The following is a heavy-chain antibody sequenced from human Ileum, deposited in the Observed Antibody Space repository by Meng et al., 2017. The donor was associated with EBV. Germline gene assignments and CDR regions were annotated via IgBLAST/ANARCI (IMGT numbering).Heavy chain of an antibody. V-gene: IGHV4-61*08. J-gene: IGHJ4*02. CDR2: IYNSGST. CDR1: GGSVSSGGNY. D-gene: IGHD6-19*01. Sequence: QVQLQGSGPGLGQPSETLSLSCGVSGGSVSSGGNYWSWIRQPPGKGLEWIGYIYNSGSTNYNPSLKSRVTISVDTSKNQFSLKLSSVTAADTAVYYCARDGYSSGSDWGQGTLVTVSS. CDR3: ARDGYSSGSD.